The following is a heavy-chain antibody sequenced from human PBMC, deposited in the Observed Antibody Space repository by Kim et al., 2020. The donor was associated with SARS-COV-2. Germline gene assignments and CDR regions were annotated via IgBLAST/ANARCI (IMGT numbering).Heavy chain of an antibody. J-gene: IGHJ6*02. CDR3: ARDLKITRYIVVGFIPDYYYYGMDV. Sequence: GGSLRLSCAASGFTFSSYAMHWVSQAPGKGLEWVAVISYDGSNKYYADSVKGRFTISRDNSKNTLYLQMNSLRAEDTAVYYCARDLKITRYIVVGFIPDYYYYGMDVWGQGTTVTVSS. CDR2: ISYDGSNK. V-gene: IGHV3-30*04. D-gene: IGHD2-2*01. CDR1: GFTFSSYA.